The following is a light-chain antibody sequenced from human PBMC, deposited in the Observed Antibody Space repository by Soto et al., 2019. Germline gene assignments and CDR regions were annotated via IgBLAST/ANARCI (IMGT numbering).Light chain of an antibody. Sequence: QAVVTQPPSVSGAPGQRVTISCTGSSSNIGAGYDVQWYQQVPGTAPKLLIHGNSNRPSGVPDRFSGSKSDTSASLAITGLQAADEAEYYCQSYDSSLSVVFGNGTKVTVL. CDR1: SSNIGAGYD. CDR3: QSYDSSLSVV. V-gene: IGLV1-40*01. CDR2: GNS. J-gene: IGLJ1*01.